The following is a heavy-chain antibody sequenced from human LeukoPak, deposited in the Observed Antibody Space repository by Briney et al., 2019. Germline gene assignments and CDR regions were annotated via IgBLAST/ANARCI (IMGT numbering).Heavy chain of an antibody. CDR1: GFTFSSYA. Sequence: GGSLRLSCAASGFTFSSYAMSWVRQAPGKGLEWVSAISGSGGSTYYADSVKGRFTISRDNSKNTLYLQMNSLRAEDTAVYYCAKVWGITMVRGVPPNYWGQGTLVTVSS. CDR3: AKVWGITMVRGVPPNY. D-gene: IGHD3-10*01. CDR2: ISGSGGST. J-gene: IGHJ4*02. V-gene: IGHV3-23*01.